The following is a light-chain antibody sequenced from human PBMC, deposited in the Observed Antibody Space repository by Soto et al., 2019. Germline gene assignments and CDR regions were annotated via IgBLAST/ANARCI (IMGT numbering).Light chain of an antibody. CDR1: SSNIGSGYD. CDR2: GNT. CDR3: QSYDNSLSGSEVV. J-gene: IGLJ2*01. Sequence: QSVLTLPPSVSGAPGQRVTISCAGGSSNIGSGYDVHWYQQIPGTAPKLLIYGNTNRPSGVPDRFSGSKSGTSASLAITGLQAEDEADYYCQSYDNSLSGSEVVFGGGTKLTVL. V-gene: IGLV1-40*01.